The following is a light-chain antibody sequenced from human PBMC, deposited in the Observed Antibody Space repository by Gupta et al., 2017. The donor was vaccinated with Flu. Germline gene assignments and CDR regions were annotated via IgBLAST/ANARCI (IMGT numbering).Light chain of an antibody. CDR3: RQALRSPIT. V-gene: IGKV2-28*01. Sequence: DIVMTQSPLSLPVTPGESASISCRSSQTVLSNNGNNYLDWYLQKPGQSPQLLIYLGSNRSTGVPDRFSGSGSGTDFTLKISRGDADDVGVYYCRQALRSPITFGGGTKVEIK. CDR2: LGS. J-gene: IGKJ4*01. CDR1: QTVLSNNGNNY.